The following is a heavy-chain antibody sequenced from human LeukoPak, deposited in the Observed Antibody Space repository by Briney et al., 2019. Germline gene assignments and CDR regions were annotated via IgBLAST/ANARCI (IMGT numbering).Heavy chain of an antibody. Sequence: PGGSLRLSCAASGFTFSSYGMHWVRQAPGKGLEWVAVIWYDGSSKYYADSVKGRFTISRDNSKNTLYLQMNSLRAEDTAVYYCARDSRSYYYDSPVGFAFDIWGQGTMVTVSS. CDR1: GFTFSSYG. CDR2: IWYDGSSK. J-gene: IGHJ3*02. V-gene: IGHV3-33*01. D-gene: IGHD3-22*01. CDR3: ARDSRSYYYDSPVGFAFDI.